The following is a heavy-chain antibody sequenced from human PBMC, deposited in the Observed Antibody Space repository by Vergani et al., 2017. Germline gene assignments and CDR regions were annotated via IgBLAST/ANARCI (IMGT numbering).Heavy chain of an antibody. Sequence: EVRLVDSGGGLVQPGGSLRLSCAASGFSVSDNYMSWVRQAPGKGLEWVSILYVVGTSDYADSVKGRFTLSRDISKNTLHLQLNSLRVEDTAVYFCSYGMDVWGQGTTVTVSS. CDR2: LYVVGTS. J-gene: IGHJ6*02. CDR3: SYGMDV. CDR1: GFSVSDNY. V-gene: IGHV3-66*01.